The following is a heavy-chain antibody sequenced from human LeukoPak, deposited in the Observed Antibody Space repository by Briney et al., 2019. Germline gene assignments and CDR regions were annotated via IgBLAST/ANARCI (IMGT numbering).Heavy chain of an antibody. CDR3: ARGIRTGYGY. CDR2: VDYSGST. Sequence: SETLSLTCSVSGGSVSSGNYYWSWIRQPPGKGLEWIGYVDYSGSTSYNPSLRRRVTISLDTSKNQFSLKVMYLTAADTAVYYCARGIRTGYGYWGQGTLVTVSS. CDR1: GGSVSSGNYY. D-gene: IGHD1-1*01. J-gene: IGHJ4*02. V-gene: IGHV4-61*01.